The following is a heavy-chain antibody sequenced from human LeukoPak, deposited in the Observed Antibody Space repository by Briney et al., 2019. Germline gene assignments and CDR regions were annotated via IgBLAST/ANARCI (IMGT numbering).Heavy chain of an antibody. D-gene: IGHD3-3*01. V-gene: IGHV4-34*01. CDR3: ARSTYYDFWSGYLAYFDY. J-gene: IGHJ4*02. CDR2: INHSGST. CDR1: GGSFSGYY. Sequence: SETLSLTCAVYGGSFSGYYWSWIRQPPGKGLEWIGEINHSGSTNYNPSLKSRVTISVDTSKNQFSLKLSSVTAADTAVYYCARSTYYDFWSGYLAYFDYWGQGALVTVSS.